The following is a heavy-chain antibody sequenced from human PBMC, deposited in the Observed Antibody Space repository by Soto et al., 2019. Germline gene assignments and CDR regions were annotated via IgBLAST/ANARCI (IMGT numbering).Heavy chain of an antibody. D-gene: IGHD2-21*02. Sequence: GSLRLSCAASGFTFSSYAMSWVRQAPGKGLEWVSVMSGSGGTTYYADSVKGRFTISRDNSKNTLYLQMNSLRAEDTAIYYCAKGSGGHVVVTADFDYWGQGTLVTVSS. V-gene: IGHV3-23*01. CDR1: GFTFSSYA. CDR3: AKGSGGHVVVTADFDY. J-gene: IGHJ4*02. CDR2: MSGSGGTT.